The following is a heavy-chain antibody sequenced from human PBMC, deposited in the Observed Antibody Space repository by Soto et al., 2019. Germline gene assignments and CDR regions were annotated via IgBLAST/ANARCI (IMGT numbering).Heavy chain of an antibody. CDR1: GFSLSTSGVG. CDR2: IYWDDDK. CDR3: AHMYYDFWSGYYIEGRAYYFDY. Sequence: SGPTLVKPTQTLTLTCTFSGFSLSTSGVGVGWIRQPPGKALEWLALIYWDDDKRYSPSLKSRLTITKDTSKNQVVLTMTNMDPVDTATYYCAHMYYDFWSGYYIEGRAYYFDYWGQGTLVTVSS. J-gene: IGHJ4*02. V-gene: IGHV2-5*02. D-gene: IGHD3-3*01.